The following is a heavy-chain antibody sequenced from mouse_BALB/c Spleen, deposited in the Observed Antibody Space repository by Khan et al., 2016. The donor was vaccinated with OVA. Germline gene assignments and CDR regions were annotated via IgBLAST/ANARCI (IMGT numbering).Heavy chain of an antibody. CDR3: AREYWDVFTY. CDR1: GFTIKDTY. CDR2: FDPANGNT. J-gene: IGHJ3*01. D-gene: IGHD4-1*01. Sequence: MQLEESGAELVKPGASVKLSCSASGFTIKDTYMHWVKQRPEQGLVWIGRFDPANGNTKYDPKFQGKATLTADTSSNTAYLQFSRLTSEDTAVYYCAREYWDVFTYWGQGTLVTVSA. V-gene: IGHV14-3*02.